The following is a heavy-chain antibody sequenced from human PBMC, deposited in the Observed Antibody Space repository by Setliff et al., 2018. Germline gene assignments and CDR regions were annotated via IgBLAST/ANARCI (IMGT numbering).Heavy chain of an antibody. J-gene: IGHJ6*02. D-gene: IGHD3-10*01. CDR3: AKEPALSLTESIRRSYYDYALDV. V-gene: IGHV1-18*01. Sequence: ASVKVSCKASGYTFTDFGLNWVRQAPGQGLEWMGWINNDSFKTNYPQKFLGRVTVTTDTSTGTAYMELWSLTSDDTAIYFCAKEPALSLTESIRRSYYDYALDVWGQGTTVTVSS. CDR2: INNDSFKT. CDR1: GYTFTDFG.